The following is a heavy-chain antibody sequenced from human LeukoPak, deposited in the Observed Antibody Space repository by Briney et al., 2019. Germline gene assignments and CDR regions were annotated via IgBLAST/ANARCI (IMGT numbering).Heavy chain of an antibody. J-gene: IGHJ4*02. D-gene: IGHD6-19*01. CDR2: IWYDGSNK. Sequence: QPGRSLRLSCAASGFTFSSYSMHWVRQAPGKGLEWVAVIWYDGSNKYYADSVKGRFTISRDNSKNTLYLQLNSLRAEDTAVYYCARERSGWYFWLDYWGQGTLVTVSS. V-gene: IGHV3-33*01. CDR3: ARERSGWYFWLDY. CDR1: GFTFSSYS.